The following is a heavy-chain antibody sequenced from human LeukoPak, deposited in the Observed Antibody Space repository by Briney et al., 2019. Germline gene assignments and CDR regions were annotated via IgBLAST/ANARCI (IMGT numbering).Heavy chain of an antibody. J-gene: IGHJ4*02. CDR2: IYYSGST. D-gene: IGHD4-17*01. CDR3: ARFLYGDYGIYMDY. V-gene: IGHV4-31*03. Sequence: SETLSLTCTVSGGSISSGGYYWSWIRQHPGKGLEWIGYIYYSGSTYYNPSLKSRVTISVDTSKNQFSLKLSSVTAADTAVYYCARFLYGDYGIYMDYWGQGTLVTVSS. CDR1: GGSISSGGYY.